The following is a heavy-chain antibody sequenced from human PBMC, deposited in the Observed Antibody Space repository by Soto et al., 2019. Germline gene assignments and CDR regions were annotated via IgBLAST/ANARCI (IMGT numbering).Heavy chain of an antibody. Sequence: PGGSLRLSCAASGFTFSSYGMHWVRQAPGKGLEWVAVIWYDGSNKYYADSVKGRFTISRDNSKNTLYLQMNSLRAEDTAVYYCARADERLNGMDVWGQGTTVTVSS. CDR2: IWYDGSNK. J-gene: IGHJ6*02. CDR3: ARADERLNGMDV. V-gene: IGHV3-33*01. CDR1: GFTFSSYG.